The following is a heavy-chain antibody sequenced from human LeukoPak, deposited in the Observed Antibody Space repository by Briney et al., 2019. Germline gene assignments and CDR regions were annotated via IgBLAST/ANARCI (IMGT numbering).Heavy chain of an antibody. J-gene: IGHJ4*02. D-gene: IGHD4-11*01. CDR1: GGTFSSYA. CDR3: ARTYDYSNPFDY. CDR2: IIPIFGTA. V-gene: IGHV1-69*05. Sequence: SVKVSCKASGGTFSSYAISWVRQAPGQGLEWMGRIIPIFGTANYAQKFQGRVTVTTDESTSTAYMELSSLRSDDTAVYYCARTYDYSNPFDYWGQGTLVTVSS.